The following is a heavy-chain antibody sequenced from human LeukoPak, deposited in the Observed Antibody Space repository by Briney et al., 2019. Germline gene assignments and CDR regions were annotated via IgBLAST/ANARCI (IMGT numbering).Heavy chain of an antibody. CDR1: GGSFSGYY. D-gene: IGHD5-24*01. CDR3: ARVEMATIIVWYFDL. V-gene: IGHV4-34*01. Sequence: DPAETLSLTCAVYGGSFSGYYWSWVRQPPGKGLEWIGEINHSGSTNYNPSLKSRVTISVETSKNQFSLKLSSVTAADTAVYYCARVEMATIIVWYFDLWGRGTLVTVSS. CDR2: INHSGST. J-gene: IGHJ2*01.